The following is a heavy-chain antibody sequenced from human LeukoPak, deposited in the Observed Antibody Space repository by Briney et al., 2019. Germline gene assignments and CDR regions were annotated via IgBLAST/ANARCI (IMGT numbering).Heavy chain of an antibody. V-gene: IGHV3-23*01. Sequence: GGSLRLSCAASGFTFSSYAMSWVRQAPGEGLEWVSAISGSGGSTYYADSVKGRFTISRDNSKNTLYLQMNSLRAEDTAVYYCAKAHTYYYDSSGYYPYYFDYWGQGTLVTVSS. CDR2: ISGSGGST. CDR3: AKAHTYYYDSSGYYPYYFDY. D-gene: IGHD3-22*01. J-gene: IGHJ4*02. CDR1: GFTFSSYA.